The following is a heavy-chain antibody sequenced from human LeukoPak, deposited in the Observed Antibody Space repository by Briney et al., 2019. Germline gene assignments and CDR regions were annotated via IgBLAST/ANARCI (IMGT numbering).Heavy chain of an antibody. CDR2: IIPIFGTA. CDR3: ARTDYSGSLNRYYYYYMDV. CDR1: GGTLSSYA. J-gene: IGHJ6*03. V-gene: IGHV1-69*13. Sequence: SVKVSCKTSGGTLSSYAISWVRQAPGQGLEWMGGIIPIFGTANYAQKFQGRVTITADESTSTAYMELSSLRSEDTAVYYCARTDYSGSLNRYYYYYMDVWGKGTTVTISS. D-gene: IGHD1-26*01.